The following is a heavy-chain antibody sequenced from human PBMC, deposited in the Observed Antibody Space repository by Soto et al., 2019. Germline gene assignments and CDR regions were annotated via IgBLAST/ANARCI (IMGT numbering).Heavy chain of an antibody. CDR3: ATDSNYHLYNSC. D-gene: IGHD1-20*01. Sequence: SVKVCGKAAGGTVSNYGINWVRQAPGQGLEWMGGIRPVFAPPDYAQKFQGRVSMTADHSTSTVYMELWRLKSDDTAVYFCATDSNYHLYNSCWGQGTLVSRSS. J-gene: IGHJ4*02. CDR2: IRPVFAPP. CDR1: GGTVSNYG. V-gene: IGHV1-69*13.